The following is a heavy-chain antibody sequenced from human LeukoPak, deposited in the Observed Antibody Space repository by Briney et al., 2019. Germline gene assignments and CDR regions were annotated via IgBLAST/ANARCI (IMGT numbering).Heavy chain of an antibody. CDR3: ARVQDPYSSSPVDY. V-gene: IGHV3-7*01. Sequence: GGSLRLSCAASGFTFSSYWMSWVRQAPGKGLEWVANIKQDGSEKYYVDSVKGRFTISRDNAKNSLYLQMNSLRAEDTAVYYCARVQDPYSSSPVDYWGQGTLVTVSS. D-gene: IGHD6-13*01. CDR1: GFTFSSYW. CDR2: IKQDGSEK. J-gene: IGHJ4*02.